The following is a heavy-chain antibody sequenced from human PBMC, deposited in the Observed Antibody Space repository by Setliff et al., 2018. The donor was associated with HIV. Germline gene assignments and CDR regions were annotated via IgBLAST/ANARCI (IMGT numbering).Heavy chain of an antibody. CDR3: ARLGDNSDWRSNYFFYYMDV. CDR2: LFHTGSS. Sequence: SETLSLTCTVSGGSISTSNYYWGWVRQAPGKGLEWVGNLFHTGSSYFNPSLKSRLTMSVDTSKDQFSLSLISMTAADSAVYYCARLGDNSDWRSNYFFYYMDVWGKGVTVTVSS. CDR1: GGSISTSNYY. J-gene: IGHJ6*03. V-gene: IGHV4-39*01. D-gene: IGHD3-22*01.